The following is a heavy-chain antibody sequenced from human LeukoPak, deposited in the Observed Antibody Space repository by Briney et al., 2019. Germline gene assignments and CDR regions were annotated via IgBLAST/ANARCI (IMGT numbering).Heavy chain of an antibody. D-gene: IGHD4-17*01. CDR3: AREDYGDHQNDY. J-gene: IGHJ4*02. V-gene: IGHV1-69*06. Sequence: ASVKVSSKASGGTFSSYAISWVRQAPGQGLEWMGGIIPIFGTANYAQKFQGRVTITADKSTSTAYMELSSLRSEDTAVYYCAREDYGDHQNDYWGQGTLVTVSS. CDR1: GGTFSSYA. CDR2: IIPIFGTA.